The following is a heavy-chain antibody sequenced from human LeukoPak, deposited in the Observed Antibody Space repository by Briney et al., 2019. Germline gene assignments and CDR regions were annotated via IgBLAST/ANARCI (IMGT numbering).Heavy chain of an antibody. J-gene: IGHJ4*02. D-gene: IGHD6-13*01. CDR1: GYTFTDQW. V-gene: IGHV1-2*02. Sequence: ASVNVSCKASGYTFTDQWIHWVRQAPGQGLEWLGWINPNSGGTNYAQKFEGRIAINTDTYINTGYMEMTKLTSDDAAVYYCARAHSSLRLYHFDYWGQGTLVTVSS. CDR2: INPNSGGT. CDR3: ARAHSSLRLYHFDY.